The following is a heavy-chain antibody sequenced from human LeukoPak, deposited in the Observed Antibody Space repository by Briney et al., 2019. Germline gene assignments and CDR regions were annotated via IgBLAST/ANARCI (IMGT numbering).Heavy chain of an antibody. D-gene: IGHD3-22*01. J-gene: IGHJ4*02. CDR2: ISSSSSYI. CDR3: ARDLGYYYDSSDY. CDR1: GFTFSSYS. V-gene: IGHV3-21*01. Sequence: SGGSLRLSCAASGFTFSSYSMNWVRQAPGKGLEWVSSISSSSSYIYYADSVKGRFTISRDNAKNSLYLQMNSLRAEDTAVYYCARDLGYYYDSSDYWGQETLVTVSS.